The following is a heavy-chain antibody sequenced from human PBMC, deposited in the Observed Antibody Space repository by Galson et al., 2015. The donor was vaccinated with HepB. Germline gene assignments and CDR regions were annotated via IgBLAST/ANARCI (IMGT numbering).Heavy chain of an antibody. V-gene: IGHV1-69*06. CDR1: GDSFNNYA. Sequence: SVKASCKASGDSFNNYAVNWLRQAPGQGLEWMGGIIPVFDTPIYAQGFQDRVTITADKSTSTAYVELSSLNFEDTAVYYCARDRTQYYDTSGYSGAFDIWGQGTVVTVSS. J-gene: IGHJ3*02. CDR3: ARDRTQYYDTSGYSGAFDI. D-gene: IGHD3-22*01. CDR2: IIPVFDTP.